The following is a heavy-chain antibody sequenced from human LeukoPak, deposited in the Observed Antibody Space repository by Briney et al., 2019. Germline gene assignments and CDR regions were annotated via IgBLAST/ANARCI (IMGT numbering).Heavy chain of an antibody. V-gene: IGHV1-8*01. J-gene: IGHJ4*02. D-gene: IGHD3-9*01. Sequence: GASVKVSCKASGYTFPSYDINWVRQATGQGLEWMGWMNPNSGNTGYAQKFQGRVTMTRNTSISTAYMELSSLRSEDTAVYYCARGDILTGNHNDYWGQGTLVTVSS. CDR1: GYTFPSYD. CDR3: ARGDILTGNHNDY. CDR2: MNPNSGNT.